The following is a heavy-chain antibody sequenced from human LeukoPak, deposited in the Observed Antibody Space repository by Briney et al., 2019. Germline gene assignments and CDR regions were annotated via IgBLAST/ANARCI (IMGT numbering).Heavy chain of an antibody. CDR1: GYTFTKYF. V-gene: IGHV1-46*01. D-gene: IGHD5-18*01. J-gene: IGHJ6*02. Sequence: WASVKVSCKASGYTFTKYFITWVRQAPGQGLEWMGIINPSGGSTSYAQKFQGRVTMTRDTSTSTVYMELSSLRSEDTAVYYCARFPNTAMVMGLEYYYYGMDVWGQGTTVTVSS. CDR3: ARFPNTAMVMGLEYYYYGMDV. CDR2: INPSGGST.